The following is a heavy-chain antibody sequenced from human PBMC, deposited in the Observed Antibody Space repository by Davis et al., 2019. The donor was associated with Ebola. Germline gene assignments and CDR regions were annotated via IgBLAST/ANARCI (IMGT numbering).Heavy chain of an antibody. Sequence: ASVKVSCKASGYPLTSHGISWVRQAPGQSLEWMGWINAGNGNTKYSQKFQDRVTITRDTSASTADLELRSLRSEDTAVYYCARPGAAPPGNWFDSWGQGTLVTVSS. V-gene: IGHV1-3*01. CDR2: INAGNGNT. J-gene: IGHJ5*01. CDR3: ARPGAAPPGNWFDS. CDR1: GYPLTSHG. D-gene: IGHD1-26*01.